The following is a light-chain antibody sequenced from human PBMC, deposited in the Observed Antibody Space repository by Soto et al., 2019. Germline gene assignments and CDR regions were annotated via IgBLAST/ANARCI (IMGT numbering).Light chain of an antibody. CDR3: QHYTNWPLT. V-gene: IGKV3-15*01. Sequence: EIVMTQSPATLSVSPGERPTLSCRASQTISASLAWYQQKPGQAPRLLIYGASTRATGLPARFSGSGSGTEFTLTISSLQSEDFAVYYCQHYTNWPLTFGGGTKVDIK. J-gene: IGKJ4*01. CDR1: QTISAS. CDR2: GAS.